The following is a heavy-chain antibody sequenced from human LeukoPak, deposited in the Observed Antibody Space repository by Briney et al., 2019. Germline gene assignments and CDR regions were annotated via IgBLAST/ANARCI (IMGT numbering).Heavy chain of an antibody. D-gene: IGHD5-24*01. CDR1: GGSISSDSYY. V-gene: IGHV4-39*02. CDR2: IYYSGST. CDR3: ARDGYNPIDY. J-gene: IGHJ4*03. Sequence: SETLSLTCTVSGGSISSDSYYWGWIRQPPGKGLEWIGTIYYSGSTYYNPSLKSRVTISVDTSKHQFSLKLSSVTAADTAVYYCARDGYNPIDYWGQGTTVTVSS.